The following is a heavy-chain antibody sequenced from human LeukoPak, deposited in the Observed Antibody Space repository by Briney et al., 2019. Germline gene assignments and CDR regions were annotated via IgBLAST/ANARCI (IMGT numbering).Heavy chain of an antibody. CDR1: GGTFSSYA. Sequence: SVKVSCKASGGTFSSYAISWVRQAPGQGLEWKGGIIPIFGTANYAQKFQGRVTITTDESTSTAYMELSSLRSEDTAVYYCARDAAPGAYCGGDCPHNWFDPWGQGTLVTVSS. J-gene: IGHJ5*02. CDR2: IIPIFGTA. D-gene: IGHD2-21*02. V-gene: IGHV1-69*05. CDR3: ARDAAPGAYCGGDCPHNWFDP.